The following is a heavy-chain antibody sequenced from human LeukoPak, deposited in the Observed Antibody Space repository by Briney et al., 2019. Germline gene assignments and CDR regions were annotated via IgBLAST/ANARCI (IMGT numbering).Heavy chain of an antibody. V-gene: IGHV3-30*19. Sequence: GGSLRLSCAASGFTFSSYGMHWVRQAPGKGLEWVAVISYDGSNKYYADSVKGRFTISRDNSKNTLYLQMNSLRAEDTAVYYCARVFPMRVRGVITNYYYYGMDVWGQGTTVTVSS. CDR2: ISYDGSNK. CDR1: GFTFSSYG. D-gene: IGHD3-10*01. CDR3: ARVFPMRVRGVITNYYYYGMDV. J-gene: IGHJ6*02.